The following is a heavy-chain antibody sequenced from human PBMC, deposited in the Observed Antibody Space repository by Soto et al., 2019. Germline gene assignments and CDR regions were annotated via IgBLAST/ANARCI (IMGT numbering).Heavy chain of an antibody. CDR3: ARHGFGSLHGLVDV. D-gene: IGHD3-10*01. CDR2: IGYSGAS. CDR1: GGYITNYS. Sequence: QVQLQESGPGLVKPSETLSLTCTVSGGYITNYSCSWFRQSPGKGLEWIGYIGYSGASAYNLSLKRRVNMSVDTSKTQFSLMLESVTATDTAVYYCARHGFGSLHGLVDVWGQGTTVIVSS. J-gene: IGHJ6*02. V-gene: IGHV4-59*08.